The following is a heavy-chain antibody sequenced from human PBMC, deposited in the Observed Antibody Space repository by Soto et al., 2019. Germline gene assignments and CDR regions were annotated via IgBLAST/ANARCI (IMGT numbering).Heavy chain of an antibody. CDR3: ARIERYSTYEYFDF. CDR2: VFSNDAK. J-gene: IGHJ4*02. CDR1: GFSLSHIRVG. V-gene: IGHV2-26*01. D-gene: IGHD5-12*01. Sequence: ESGPTLVNPIETLTLTCTVSGFSLSHIRVGVGWIRQPPGKALEWLAHVFSNDAKSYSPSLKGRLTISRDTFRSQVVLTMTNVDPVDTATYFCARIERYSTYEYFDFWGQGTLVTVSS.